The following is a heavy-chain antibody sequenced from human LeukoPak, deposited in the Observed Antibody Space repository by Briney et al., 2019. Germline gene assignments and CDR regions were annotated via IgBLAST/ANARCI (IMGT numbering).Heavy chain of an antibody. CDR3: ARTWNHVLDY. D-gene: IGHD1-14*01. V-gene: IGHV4-38-2*02. CDR2: IYHSGST. J-gene: IGHJ4*02. Sequence: SETLSLTCNVSGYSISSGYYWGWIRQPPGKGLEWNGSIYHSGSTYYNPSLKSRVTISVDTSKNQFSLMLSSVTAADTAVYYCARTWNHVLDYWGQGTLVTVSS. CDR1: GYSISSGYY.